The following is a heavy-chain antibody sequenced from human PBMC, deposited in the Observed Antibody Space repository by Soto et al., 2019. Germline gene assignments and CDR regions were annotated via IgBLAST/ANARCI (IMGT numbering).Heavy chain of an antibody. CDR1: GGSLSSYY. CDR2: IFYSGST. D-gene: IGHD3-10*01. V-gene: IGHV4-59*08. J-gene: IGHJ3*01. CDR3: ARRYGGAFDF. Sequence: QVQLQESGPGLVKPSETLSLTCTVSGGSLSSYYWSWIRQPPGKRLEWIGYIFYSGSTNYNPSLKSRVTIAVDTSKNQFPLKLSSVTAEDTAVYYCARRYGGAFDFWGQGTMVTVSS.